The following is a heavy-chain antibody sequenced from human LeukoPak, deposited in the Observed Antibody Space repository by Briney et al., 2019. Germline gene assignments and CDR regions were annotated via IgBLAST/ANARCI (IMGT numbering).Heavy chain of an antibody. CDR2: IHYSGNT. J-gene: IGHJ4*02. D-gene: IGHD3-3*01. Sequence: PSETLSLTCTVSGGSTSSSNYYWGWIRQPPGKGLEWIVGIHYSGNTYYNPSLKSRVTISVDTSKNQFSLKLSSVTAADTAVYYCASRPYYDFWSGYYAPFDYWGQGTLVTVSS. V-gene: IGHV4-39*07. CDR1: GGSTSSSNYY. CDR3: ASRPYYDFWSGYYAPFDY.